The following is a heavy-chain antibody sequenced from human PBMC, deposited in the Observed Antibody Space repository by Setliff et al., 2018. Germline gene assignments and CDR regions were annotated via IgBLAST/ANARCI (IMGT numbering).Heavy chain of an antibody. CDR3: ARHKTGAVGTGEHFQH. Sequence: LSLTCAAYGGTFSDYHWTWIRQSPEKGLEWIGEINHRGSTNYNPSLKSRVTISIDTSKDQFSLEMTSVTAADAAVYYCARHKTGAVGTGEHFQHWGQGTLVTVSS. CDR2: INHRGST. J-gene: IGHJ1*01. V-gene: IGHV4-34*01. CDR1: GGTFSDYH. D-gene: IGHD6-19*01.